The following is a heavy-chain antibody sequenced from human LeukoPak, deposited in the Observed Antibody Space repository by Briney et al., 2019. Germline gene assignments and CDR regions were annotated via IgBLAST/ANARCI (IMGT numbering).Heavy chain of an antibody. CDR2: INPNSGGT. CDR1: GYTFTGYY. V-gene: IGHV1-2*06. D-gene: IGHD6-19*01. Sequence: GASVKVSCKASGYTFTGYYMHWVRQAPGQGLEWMGRINPNSGGTNYAQKFQGRVTMTRDTSISTAYMELSRLRSDDTAVYYCARDFNQKWLVFGYYWGQGTLVTVSS. J-gene: IGHJ4*02. CDR3: ARDFNQKWLVFGYY.